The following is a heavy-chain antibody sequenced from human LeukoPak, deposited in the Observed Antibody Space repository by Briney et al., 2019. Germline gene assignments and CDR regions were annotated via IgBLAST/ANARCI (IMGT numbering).Heavy chain of an antibody. CDR3: ATWDVLRYFDWLSY. Sequence: ASVKVSCKASGYTFTGYYMHWVRQAPGQGLEWMGWINPNSGGTNYAQKFQGRVTMTRDTSISTAYMELSRLRSDDTAAYYCATWDVLRYFDWLSYWGQGTLVTVSS. CDR1: GYTFTGYY. D-gene: IGHD3-9*01. J-gene: IGHJ4*02. V-gene: IGHV1-2*02. CDR2: INPNSGGT.